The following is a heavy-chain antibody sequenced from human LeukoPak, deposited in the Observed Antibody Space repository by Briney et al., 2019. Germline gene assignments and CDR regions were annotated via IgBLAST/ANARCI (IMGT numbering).Heavy chain of an antibody. CDR1: GYTFTSYY. J-gene: IGHJ5*02. V-gene: IGHV1-46*01. CDR2: INPSGGST. CDR3: ARGALVVVVAATPGNWFDP. D-gene: IGHD2-15*01. Sequence: ASVNVSCKASGYTFTSYYMHWVRQAPGQGLEWMGIINPSGGSTSYAQKFQGRVTMTRDTSTSTVYMELSSLRSEDTAVYYCARGALVVVVAATPGNWFDPWGQGTLVTVSS.